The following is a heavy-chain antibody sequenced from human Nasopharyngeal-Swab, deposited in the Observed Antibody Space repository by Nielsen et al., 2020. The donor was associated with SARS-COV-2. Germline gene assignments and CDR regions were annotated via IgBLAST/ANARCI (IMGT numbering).Heavy chain of an antibody. CDR2: IKQDRSDK. D-gene: IGHD3-16*01. V-gene: IGHV3-7*01. CDR1: GFTFSSYW. CDR3: GRGGKLGALDI. J-gene: IGHJ3*02. Sequence: GESLKISCAASGFTFSSYWMSWVRQAPGKGLEWVANIKQDRSDKYYVDSVKGRFTISRDNAKNSLELQMNSLRVEDTAVYYCGRGGKLGALDIWGQGTMVTVSS.